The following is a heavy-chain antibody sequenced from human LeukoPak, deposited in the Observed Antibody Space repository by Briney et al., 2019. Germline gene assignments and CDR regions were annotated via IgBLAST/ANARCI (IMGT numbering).Heavy chain of an antibody. CDR3: AKDRSSAMVRGIDP. V-gene: IGHV3-30*02. D-gene: IGHD3-10*01. Sequence: GGSLRLSCAASGFTFSSYGMHWVRQAPGKGLEWVAYIRYDGSNKYYEDSMKGRFTISRDNSKNMLYLQMNSLRAEDTAVYYCAKDRSSAMVRGIDPWGQGTLVTVSS. CDR1: GFTFSSYG. J-gene: IGHJ5*02. CDR2: IRYDGSNK.